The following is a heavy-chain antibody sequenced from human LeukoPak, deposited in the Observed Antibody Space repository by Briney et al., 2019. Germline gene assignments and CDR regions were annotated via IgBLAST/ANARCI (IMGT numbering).Heavy chain of an antibody. CDR1: GIIFNNFA. CDR2: VSYDGSNK. V-gene: IGHV3-30-3*01. Sequence: GGSLRLSCAPSGIIFNNFAFHWVRQPPRNGPAWVASVSYDGSNKYYADSVRGRLTISRDNPKNTLYLQMNSLRAEDTAVYYCARAGRADGDYHYFDYWGQGTLVTVSS. J-gene: IGHJ4*02. D-gene: IGHD4-17*01. CDR3: ARAGRADGDYHYFDY.